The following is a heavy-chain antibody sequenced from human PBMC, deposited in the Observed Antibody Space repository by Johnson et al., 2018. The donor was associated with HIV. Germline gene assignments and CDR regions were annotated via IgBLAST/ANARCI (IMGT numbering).Heavy chain of an antibody. D-gene: IGHD3-22*01. J-gene: IGHJ3*02. V-gene: IGHV3-20*03. CDR3: ARDRRLSLYYYDSSGYYRPDAFDI. Sequence: NWNGGSTGYADSVKGRFTISRDNSKNTLYLQMNSLRSEDTAVYYCARDRRLSLYYYDSSGYYRPDAFDIWGQGTMITVSS. CDR2: NWNGGST.